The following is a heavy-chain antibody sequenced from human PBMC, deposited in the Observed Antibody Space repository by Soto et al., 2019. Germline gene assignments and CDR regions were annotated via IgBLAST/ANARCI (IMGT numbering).Heavy chain of an antibody. CDR1: GFXFSSYA. CDR3: ARDRGKGAAGY. D-gene: IGHD6-13*01. J-gene: IGHJ4*02. Sequence: GGSLRLSXAXSGFXFSSYAXXWVXQXXGKGXEWVEXISYDGGKXDYADSGKGRFTISRDNSKNTLYLQMNSLRAEDTAVYYCARDRGKGAAGYWGQGTLVTVSS. CDR2: ISYDGGKX. V-gene: IGHV3-30*04.